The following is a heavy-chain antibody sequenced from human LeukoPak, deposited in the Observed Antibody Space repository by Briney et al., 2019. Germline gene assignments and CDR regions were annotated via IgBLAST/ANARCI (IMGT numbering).Heavy chain of an antibody. CDR3: ARDLVQQLVRRYFDY. J-gene: IGHJ4*02. V-gene: IGHV3-48*02. D-gene: IGHD6-13*01. CDR1: GFTFSSYA. Sequence: GGSLRLSCAASGFTFSSYAMSWVRQAPGKGLEWVSYISSSSSTIYYADSVKGRFTISRDNAKNSLYLQMNSLRDEDTAVYYCARDLVQQLVRRYFDYWGQGTLVTVSS. CDR2: ISSSSSTI.